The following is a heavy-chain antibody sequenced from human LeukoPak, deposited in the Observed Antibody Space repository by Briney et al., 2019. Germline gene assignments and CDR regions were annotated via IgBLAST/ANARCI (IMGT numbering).Heavy chain of an antibody. Sequence: PSETXSLTCGVSNYSITXXYXXXWIRXXPGXXXXWXXXIXXSXXTYXNPSXXXXXTMSVXTSKNQFSLKVXSVTAXDTAAYYCXRVDSGYDALKYWGRGTLVTVSS. V-gene: IGHV4-38-2*01. D-gene: IGHD5-12*01. CDR3: XRVDSGYDALKY. J-gene: IGHJ4*02. CDR1: NYSITXXYX. CDR2: IXXSXXT.